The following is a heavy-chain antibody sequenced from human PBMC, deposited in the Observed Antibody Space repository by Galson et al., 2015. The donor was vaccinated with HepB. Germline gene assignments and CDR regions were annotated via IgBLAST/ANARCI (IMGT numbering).Heavy chain of an antibody. CDR3: AGGEGYCSSTSCYNLDY. Sequence: SVKVSCKASGGTFSSYAISWVRQAPGQGLEWMGGIIPIFGTANYAQKFQGRVTITADESTSTAYMELSSLRSEDTAVYYCAGGEGYCSSTSCYNLDYWGQGTLVTVSS. V-gene: IGHV1-69*13. J-gene: IGHJ4*02. CDR2: IIPIFGTA. CDR1: GGTFSSYA. D-gene: IGHD2-2*02.